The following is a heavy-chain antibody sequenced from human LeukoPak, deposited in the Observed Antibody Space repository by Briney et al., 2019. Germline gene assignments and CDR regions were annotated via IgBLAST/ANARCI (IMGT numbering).Heavy chain of an antibody. CDR1: GYTFTSYY. CDR2: INPSGGST. V-gene: IGHV1-46*01. D-gene: IGHD6-19*01. CDR3: ARDRRGTYSSGWPFDY. J-gene: IGHJ4*02. Sequence: ASVTVSCKASGYTFTSYYMHWVRQAPGQGLEWMGIINPSGGSTSYAQKFQGRVTMTRDTSTSTVYMELSSLRSEDTAVYYCARDRRGTYSSGWPFDYWGQGTLVTVSS.